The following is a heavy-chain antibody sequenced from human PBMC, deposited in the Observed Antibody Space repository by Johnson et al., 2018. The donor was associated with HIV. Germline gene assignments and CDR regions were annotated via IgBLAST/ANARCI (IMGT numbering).Heavy chain of an antibody. Sequence: VQLVESGGGLVQRGGSLRLSCAASGFTVSSNYMTWVRQAPGKGLEWVSVIYSGGSTYYADSVKGRFTISRDHSENTLYLQMNSLIPEDTAVYFCARDGKYSSIGPDAFDVWGQGTMVAVSS. CDR2: IYSGGST. J-gene: IGHJ3*01. D-gene: IGHD6-13*01. V-gene: IGHV3-66*02. CDR3: ARDGKYSSIGPDAFDV. CDR1: GFTVSSNY.